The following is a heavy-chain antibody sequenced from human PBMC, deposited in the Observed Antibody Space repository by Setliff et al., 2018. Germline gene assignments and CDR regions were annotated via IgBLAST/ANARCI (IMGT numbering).Heavy chain of an antibody. CDR1: GGSFSSYA. CDR2: IIPIFGTA. V-gene: IGHV1-69*13. CDR3: ARDRPPRGDGYHFDI. J-gene: IGHJ3*02. D-gene: IGHD3-10*01. Sequence: SVKVSCKASGGSFSSYAIIWVRQAPGQGLEWMGGIIPIFGTANYAQKFQGRVTITADESTSTAYMELSSLRSEDTAVYYCARDRPPRGDGYHFDIWGQGTMVTVS.